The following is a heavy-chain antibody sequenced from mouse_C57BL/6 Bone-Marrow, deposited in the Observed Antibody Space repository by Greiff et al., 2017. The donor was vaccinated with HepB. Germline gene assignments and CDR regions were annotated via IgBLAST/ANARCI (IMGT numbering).Heavy chain of an antibody. Sequence: QVQLQQSGAELARPGASVKLSCKASGYTFTSYGISWVKQRTGQGLEWIGEIYPRSGNTYYNEKFKGKATLTADKSSSTAYMELRSLTSEDSAVYFCARPVVAQSYWYFDVWGTGTTVTVSS. CDR1: GYTFTSYG. D-gene: IGHD1-1*01. CDR2: IYPRSGNT. CDR3: ARPVVAQSYWYFDV. V-gene: IGHV1-81*01. J-gene: IGHJ1*03.